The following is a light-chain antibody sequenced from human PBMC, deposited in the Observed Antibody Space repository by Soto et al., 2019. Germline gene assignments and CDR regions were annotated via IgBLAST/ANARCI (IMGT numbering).Light chain of an antibody. Sequence: DIQMTQSPSTLSASVGDRVTITCRASQSISSWLAWYQQKPGKAPKLLIYKASSLESGVPSRFSGSGSGTEFTLTISSRHPDDFATYYSQQYNSYPVTFGRGTKLEIK. CDR2: KAS. V-gene: IGKV1-5*03. J-gene: IGKJ2*01. CDR1: QSISSW. CDR3: QQYNSYPVT.